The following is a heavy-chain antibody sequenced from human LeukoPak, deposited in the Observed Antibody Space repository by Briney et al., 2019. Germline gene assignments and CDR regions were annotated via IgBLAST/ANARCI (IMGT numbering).Heavy chain of an antibody. CDR3: AKDQLLYDNLASPFDY. CDR1: GFTFSSYG. J-gene: IGHJ4*02. Sequence: QTGGSLRLSCAASGFTFSSYGMHWVRQAPGKGLEWVAVISYDGSNKYYADSVKGRFTISRDNSKNTLYLQMNSLRAEDTAVYYCAKDQLLYDNLASPFDYWGQGTLVTVSS. CDR2: ISYDGSNK. V-gene: IGHV3-30*18. D-gene: IGHD3-9*01.